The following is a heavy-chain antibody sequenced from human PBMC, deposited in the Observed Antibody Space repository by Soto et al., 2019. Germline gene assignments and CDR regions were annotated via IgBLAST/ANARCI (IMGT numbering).Heavy chain of an antibody. CDR2: IRSKANSYAT. CDR3: TGSDSGSPAGIFDY. CDR1: GFTFSGSA. V-gene: IGHV3-73*01. D-gene: IGHD1-26*01. J-gene: IGHJ4*02. Sequence: GSLRLSCAASGFTFSGSAMHWVRQASGKGLEWVGRIRSKANSYATAYAASVKGRFTISRDDSKNTAYLQMNSLKTEDTAVYYCTGSDSGSPAGIFDYWGQGTLVTVSS.